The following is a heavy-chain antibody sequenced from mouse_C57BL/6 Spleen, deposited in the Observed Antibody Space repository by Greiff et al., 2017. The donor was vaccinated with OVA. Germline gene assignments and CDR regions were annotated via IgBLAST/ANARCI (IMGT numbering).Heavy chain of an antibody. Sequence: QVQLQQPGAELVRPGTSVKLSCKASGYTFTSYWMHWVKQRPGQGLEWIGVIDSSDSYTNYNQKFKGKATLTVDTSSSTAYMQLSSLTSEDSAVYYCARKRENDYYFDYWGQGTTLTVSS. D-gene: IGHD2-4*01. CDR1: GYTFTSYW. V-gene: IGHV1-59*01. J-gene: IGHJ2*01. CDR3: ARKRENDYYFDY. CDR2: IDSSDSYT.